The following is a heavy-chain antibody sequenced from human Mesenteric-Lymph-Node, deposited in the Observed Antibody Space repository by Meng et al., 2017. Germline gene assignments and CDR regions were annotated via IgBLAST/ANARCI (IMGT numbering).Heavy chain of an antibody. Sequence: QVQLVQSGAEVKKPGASVKVPCKASGYTFTGYYIHWVRQAPGQGLEWMGRINLNSGGTNYAQKFQGRVTMTWDTSISAAQMELSSLRSDDTAVYYCAAFYYESSGYFRADYWGQGILVTVSS. V-gene: IGHV1-2*06. CDR3: AAFYYESSGYFRADY. CDR2: INLNSGGT. J-gene: IGHJ4*02. D-gene: IGHD3-22*01. CDR1: GYTFTGYY.